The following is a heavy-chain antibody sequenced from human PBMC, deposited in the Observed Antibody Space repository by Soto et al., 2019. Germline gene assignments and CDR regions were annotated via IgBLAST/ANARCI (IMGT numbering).Heavy chain of an antibody. J-gene: IGHJ4*02. CDR2: IIPIFGTA. CDR3: ARDCSGGSCFDY. D-gene: IGHD2-15*01. Sequence: GASVKVSCKASGGTFSSYAISWVRQAPGQGLEWMGGIIPIFGTANYAQKFQGSVTITADESTSTAYMELSSLRSEDTAVYYCARDCSGGSCFDYWGQGTLVTVSS. V-gene: IGHV1-69*13. CDR1: GGTFSSYA.